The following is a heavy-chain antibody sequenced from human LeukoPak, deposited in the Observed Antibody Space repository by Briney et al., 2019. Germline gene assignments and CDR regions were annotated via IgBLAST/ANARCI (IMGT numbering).Heavy chain of an antibody. CDR2: IYYSGST. CDR3: ARGRSSSSWYDYYYYYMDV. V-gene: IGHV4-59*11. CDR1: GGSISSHY. D-gene: IGHD6-13*01. J-gene: IGHJ6*03. Sequence: PSETLFLTCTVSGGSISSHYWSWIRHPPGKGLEWIGYIYYSGSTNYNPSLKSRVTISVDTSKNQFSLKLSSVTAADTAVYYCARGRSSSSWYDYYYYYMDVWGKGTTVTVSS.